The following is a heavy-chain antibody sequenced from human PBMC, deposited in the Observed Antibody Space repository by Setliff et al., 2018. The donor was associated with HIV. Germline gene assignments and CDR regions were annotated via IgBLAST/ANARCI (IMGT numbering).Heavy chain of an antibody. CDR2: INHSGST. CDR3: ARDYYYDSSGYRYFDY. CDR1: GGSFSDYY. V-gene: IGHV4-34*01. J-gene: IGHJ4*02. D-gene: IGHD3-22*01. Sequence: SETLSLTCAVYGGSFSDYYWNWIRQPPGKGLEWIGEINHSGSTNYNPSLKSRVTISLDTSKNQFSLKLSSVTAADTAVYYCARDYYYDSSGYRYFDYWGQGTQVTVSS.